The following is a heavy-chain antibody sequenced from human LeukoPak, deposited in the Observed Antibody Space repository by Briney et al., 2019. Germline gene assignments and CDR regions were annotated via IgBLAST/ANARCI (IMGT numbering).Heavy chain of an antibody. CDR1: GGSISSGDYY. CDR3: ARDRAFDI. CDR2: IYCGGST. V-gene: IGHV4-30-4*01. J-gene: IGHJ3*02. Sequence: PSETLSLTCTVSGGSISSGDYYWSWIRQPPGKGLEWIGYIYCGGSTYYNPSLKSRVTISVDTSKNQFSLKLSSVTAADTAVYYCARDRAFDIWGQGTMVTVSS.